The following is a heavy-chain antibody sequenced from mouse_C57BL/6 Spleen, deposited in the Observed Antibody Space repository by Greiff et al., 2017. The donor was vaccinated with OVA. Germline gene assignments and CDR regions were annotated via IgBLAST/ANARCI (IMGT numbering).Heavy chain of an antibody. V-gene: IGHV10-1*01. CDR3: VSQLTGFDY. D-gene: IGHD4-1*01. Sequence: EVKLMESGGGLVQPKGSLKLSCAASGFSFNTYAMNWVRQAPGKGLEWVARIRSKSNNYATYYADSVKDRFTISRDDSESMLCLQMNNLKTEDTAMYYCVSQLTGFDYWGQGTTLTVSS. CDR1: GFSFNTYA. CDR2: IRSKSNNYAT. J-gene: IGHJ2*01.